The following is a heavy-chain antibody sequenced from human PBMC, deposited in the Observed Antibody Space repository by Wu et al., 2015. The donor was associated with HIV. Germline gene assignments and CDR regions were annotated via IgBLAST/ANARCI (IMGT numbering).Heavy chain of an antibody. Sequence: QVQLVQSETEMKKPGASLKVSCKASGYTFSAYDINWVRQAPGQGLEWVGWMNPNSGNTGYPQKFQGRVTMTRDTSISTAYMELSSLKSEDTAVYYCARAASFFYDKHGYYRNWYFDVWGRGTLSLS. CDR2: MNPNSGNT. V-gene: IGHV1-8*01. CDR3: ARAASFFYDKHGYYRNWYFDV. D-gene: IGHD3-22*01. CDR1: GYTFSAYD. J-gene: IGHJ2*01.